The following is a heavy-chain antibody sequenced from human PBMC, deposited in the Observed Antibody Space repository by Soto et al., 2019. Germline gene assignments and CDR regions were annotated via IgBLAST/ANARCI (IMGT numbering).Heavy chain of an antibody. V-gene: IGHV3-48*02. D-gene: IGHD5-18*01. CDR3: AVGRIQLWLGFDY. CDR2: ISSSSSTI. Sequence: RLACAACGVSFRIYIMNVFLQAPGKGLEWVSYISSSSSTIYYADSVKGRFTISRDNAKNSLYLQMNGLRDEDSAVYYCAVGRIQLWLGFDYWGQGTLVTVSS. CDR1: GVSFRIYI. J-gene: IGHJ4*02.